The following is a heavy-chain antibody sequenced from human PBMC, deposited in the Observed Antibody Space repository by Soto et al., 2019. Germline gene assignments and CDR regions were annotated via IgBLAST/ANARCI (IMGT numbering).Heavy chain of an antibody. Sequence: GGSLRLSCVGSGFTFSSFEMNWVRQTPGKGLEWLSYIGRSGETIYYADSVKGRFTISRDNAKSSLFLQMTGLRDEDTGIYYCARDSRGGAARRPTFYFWGRGTLVTVSS. V-gene: IGHV3-48*03. CDR1: GFTFSSFE. CDR2: IGRSGETI. D-gene: IGHD6-6*01. CDR3: ARDSRGGAARRPTFYF. J-gene: IGHJ4*02.